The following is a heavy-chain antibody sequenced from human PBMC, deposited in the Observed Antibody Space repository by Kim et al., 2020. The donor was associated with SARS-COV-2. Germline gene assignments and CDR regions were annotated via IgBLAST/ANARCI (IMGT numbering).Heavy chain of an antibody. J-gene: IGHJ4*02. Sequence: ASVKVSCKASGYTFTSYYMHWVRQAPGQGLEWMGIINPSGGSTSYAQKFQGRVTMTRDTSTSTVYMELSSLRSEDTAVYYCAREPLNYDPLEYYFDYWGQGTLVTVSS. CDR1: GYTFTSYY. D-gene: IGHD3-3*01. V-gene: IGHV1-46*01. CDR2: INPSGGST. CDR3: AREPLNYDPLEYYFDY.